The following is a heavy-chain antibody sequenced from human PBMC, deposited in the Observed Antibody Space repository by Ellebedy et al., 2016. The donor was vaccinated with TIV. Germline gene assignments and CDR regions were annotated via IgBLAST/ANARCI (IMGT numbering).Heavy chain of an antibody. Sequence: GESLKISCAASGFTFSTSNMNWVRQAPGKGLEWVSYISSSNHPIYYTDSVKGRFTISRDNAKNSLYLQLNSLRDEDTAVYFCARDRGVGFLGGMDVWGQGTTVTVSS. CDR2: ISSSNHPI. J-gene: IGHJ6*02. V-gene: IGHV3-48*02. CDR3: ARDRGVGFLGGMDV. CDR1: GFTFSTSN. D-gene: IGHD3-10*01.